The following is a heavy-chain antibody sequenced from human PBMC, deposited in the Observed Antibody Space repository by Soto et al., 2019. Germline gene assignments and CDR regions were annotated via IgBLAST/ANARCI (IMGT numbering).Heavy chain of an antibody. CDR1: GFTFSSYS. CDR2: MSSSSSNI. CDR3: ATTCESASCYCSDY. Sequence: EVQLVESGGGLVKPGGSLRLSCVASGFTFSSYSVNWVRQAPGKGPEWVSYMSSSSSNIYYADSVRGRFTISRDNAKNSLYLQMNSLSAEDTAVYYCATTCESASCYCSDYWGQGTLVTVFS. D-gene: IGHD2-2*01. V-gene: IGHV3-21*01. J-gene: IGHJ4*02.